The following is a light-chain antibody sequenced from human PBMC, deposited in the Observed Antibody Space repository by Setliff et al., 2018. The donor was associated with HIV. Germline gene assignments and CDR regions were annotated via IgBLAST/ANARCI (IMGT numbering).Light chain of an antibody. Sequence: LTQPASVSGSPGQSITISCTGTSNDVGRYDLVSWYQQHPARAPKLIIYQATRRPSGVSNRFSGSKFGNVASLTISGLQAEDEADYYCCSNTGSNTFVFGTGTKVTVL. CDR2: QAT. V-gene: IGLV2-23*01. CDR3: CSNTGSNTFV. J-gene: IGLJ1*01. CDR1: SNDVGRYDL.